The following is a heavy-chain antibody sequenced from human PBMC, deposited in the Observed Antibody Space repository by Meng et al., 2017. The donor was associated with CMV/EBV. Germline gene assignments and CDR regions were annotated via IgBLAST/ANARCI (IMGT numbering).Heavy chain of an antibody. CDR1: GFTFSSYD. V-gene: IGHV3-13*01. CDR2: IGTAGDT. CDR3: ARGNGKSYDFWSGYNYYYYGMDV. Sequence: GESLKISCAASGFTFSSYDMHWVRQATGKGLEWASAIGTAGDTYYPGSVKGRFTISRENAKNSLYLQMNSLRAGDTAVYYCARGNGKSYDFWSGYNYYYYGMDVWGQGTTVTVSS. J-gene: IGHJ6*02. D-gene: IGHD3-3*01.